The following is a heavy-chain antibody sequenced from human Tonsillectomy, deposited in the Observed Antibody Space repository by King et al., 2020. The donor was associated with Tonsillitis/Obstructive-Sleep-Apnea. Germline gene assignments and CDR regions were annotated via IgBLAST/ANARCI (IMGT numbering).Heavy chain of an antibody. D-gene: IGHD3-9*01. V-gene: IGHV3-13*01. CDR2: IGSAGDT. J-gene: IGHJ6*02. CDR3: ARLDYDILTGDYYGMDV. Sequence: VQLVESGGGLVQPGGSLRLSCAASGFTFSSYDMLWVRQPTGKGLEWVSAIGSAGDTYYPGSVKGRFTLSRENVKNYLYLQMNSLRAGDTAVYYCARLDYDILTGDYYGMDVWGQGTTVTVSS. CDR1: GFTFSSYD.